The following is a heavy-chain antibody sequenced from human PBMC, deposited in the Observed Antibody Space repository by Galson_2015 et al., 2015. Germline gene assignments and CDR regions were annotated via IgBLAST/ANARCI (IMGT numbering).Heavy chain of an antibody. Sequence: SLRLSCAASGFTFSYYDMNWVRQAPGKGLEWVSYIGNGGNTRYYADSVKGRFSISRDNAKNSLYLQMNSLGAEDTAVYYCATSYSRSPGAYYMGVWGKGTTVTVSS. CDR2: IGNGGNTR. CDR1: GFTFSYYD. D-gene: IGHD6-6*01. V-gene: IGHV3-48*03. J-gene: IGHJ6*03. CDR3: ATSYSRSPGAYYMGV.